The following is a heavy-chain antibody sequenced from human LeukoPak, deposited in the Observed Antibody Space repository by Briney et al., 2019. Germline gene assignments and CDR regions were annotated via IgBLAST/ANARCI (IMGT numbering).Heavy chain of an antibody. Sequence: LPGGSLRLSCAASGFTFSTFAMSWVRQTPGKGLEWVSVISGGGGSTDYADSVKGRFTVSRDNSKNTLYLQMDSLTVEDTAVYYCAKSYDISRFYPYWGQGTLVTVSS. CDR3: AKSYDISRFYPY. J-gene: IGHJ4*02. V-gene: IGHV3-23*01. CDR1: GFTFSTFA. CDR2: ISGGGGST. D-gene: IGHD3-22*01.